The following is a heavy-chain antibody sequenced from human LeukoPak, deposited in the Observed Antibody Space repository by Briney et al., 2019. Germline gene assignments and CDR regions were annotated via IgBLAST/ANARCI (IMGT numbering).Heavy chain of an antibody. D-gene: IGHD1-26*01. J-gene: IGHJ3*02. CDR1: GYSISSDYY. CDR3: AFSIVGATRVPDAFDI. Sequence: PSETLSLTCTVSGYSISSDYYWGWIRQPPGKGLEWIGSIYHSGSTYYNPSLKSRVTISVDTSKNQFSLKLSSVTAADTAVYYCAFSIVGATRVPDAFDIWGQGTMVTVSS. CDR2: IYHSGST. V-gene: IGHV4-38-2*02.